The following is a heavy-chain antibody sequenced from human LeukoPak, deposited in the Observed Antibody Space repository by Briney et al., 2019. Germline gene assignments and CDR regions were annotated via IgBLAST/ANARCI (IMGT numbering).Heavy chain of an antibody. CDR1: GFTLSSYE. CDR3: AKEGNSGWYWDY. CDR2: MSSSGNSK. J-gene: IGHJ4*02. V-gene: IGHV3-48*03. Sequence: GGSLRLSCAASGFTLSSYEMNWVRQAPGKGLEWVSYMSSSGNSKHYADSVKGRFTISRDNAKNSLYLQMNSLRAEDTAVYYCAKEGNSGWYWDYWGQGTLVTVSS. D-gene: IGHD6-19*01.